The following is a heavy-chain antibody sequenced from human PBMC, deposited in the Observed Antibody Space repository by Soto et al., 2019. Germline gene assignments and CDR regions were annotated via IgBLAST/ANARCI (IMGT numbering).Heavy chain of an antibody. CDR1: GFTVSSNY. V-gene: IGHV3-53*01. Sequence: TGGSLRLSCAASGFTVSSNYMSWVRQAPGKGLEWVSVTYSGGSTYYADSVKGRFTISRDNSKNTLYLQMNSLRAEDTAVYYCARDGGHGDYSYYYYGMDVWGQGTTVTVSS. CDR2: TYSGGST. CDR3: ARDGGHGDYSYYYYGMDV. D-gene: IGHD4-17*01. J-gene: IGHJ6*02.